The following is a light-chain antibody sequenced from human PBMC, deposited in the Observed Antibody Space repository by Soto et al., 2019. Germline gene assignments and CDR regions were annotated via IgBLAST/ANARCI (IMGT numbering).Light chain of an antibody. J-gene: IGLJ1*01. V-gene: IGLV2-14*03. Sequence: QSVLTQPASVSASPGQSITISCTGTSTDIGAYKFVSWYQQHPGKAPKLMIYDVTSRPSGVSNRFSGSKSGNTASLIISGPQAEDEGDYYCISYTGFDTYVFGTGTKVTVL. CDR1: STDIGAYKF. CDR2: DVT. CDR3: ISYTGFDTYV.